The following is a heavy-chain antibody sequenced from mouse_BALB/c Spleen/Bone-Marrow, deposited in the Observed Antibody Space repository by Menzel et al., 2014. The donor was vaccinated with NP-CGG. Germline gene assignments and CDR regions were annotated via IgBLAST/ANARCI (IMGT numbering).Heavy chain of an antibody. Sequence: QVQLQQSGAELAKPGASVQMSCKASGYTFTNYWMHWVKQRPGQGLEWIGYINPSTGYTEYNQKFKDKVTLTADKSSSTAYMQLSSLTSEDTAVYYCARRGYAMDYWGQGTSVTVSS. CDR3: ARRGYAMDY. CDR2: INPSTGYT. J-gene: IGHJ4*01. V-gene: IGHV1-7*01. CDR1: GYTFTNYW.